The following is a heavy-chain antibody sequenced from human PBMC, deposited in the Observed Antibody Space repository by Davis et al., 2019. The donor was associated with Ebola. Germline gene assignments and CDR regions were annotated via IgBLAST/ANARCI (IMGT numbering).Heavy chain of an antibody. V-gene: IGHV1-69*10. D-gene: IGHD2/OR15-2a*01. CDR3: ARHKNMEDAFDI. Sequence: SVKVSCKASGGTFSSYAISWVRQAPGQGLEWMGGIIPILGIANYAQKFQGRVTITADESTSTAYMELSSLRSEDTAVYYCARHKNMEDAFDIWGQGTMVTVSS. CDR1: GGTFSSYA. CDR2: IIPILGIA. J-gene: IGHJ3*02.